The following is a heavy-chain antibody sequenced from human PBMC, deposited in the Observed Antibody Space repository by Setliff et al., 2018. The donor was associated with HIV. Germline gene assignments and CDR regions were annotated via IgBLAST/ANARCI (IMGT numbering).Heavy chain of an antibody. CDR1: GYALTTYD. D-gene: IGHD7-27*01. V-gene: IGHV1-2*02. J-gene: IGHJ5*02. CDR3: ARNPIQIKHWSPGETWFDT. CDR2: INPNSGAT. Sequence: ASVKVSCKASGYALTTYDINWVRQATGQGLEWVGWINPNSGATDYAQKFQGRVSMTRDTSITTAFMGLSSLTSDDTAVYYCARNPIQIKHWSPGETWFDTWGQGTLVTVSS.